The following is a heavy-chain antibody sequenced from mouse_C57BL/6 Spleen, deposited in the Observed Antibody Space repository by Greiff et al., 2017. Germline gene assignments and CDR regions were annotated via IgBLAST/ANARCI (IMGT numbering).Heavy chain of an antibody. CDR1: GFSLTSYA. J-gene: IGHJ4*01. D-gene: IGHD2-1*01. CDR2: IEPGGGT. CDR3: ARAFGNYDAMDY. V-gene: IGHV2-9-1*01. Sequence: QVQLKESGPGLVAPSPSLSITCTVSGFSLTSYAISWVRQPPGKGLEWLGVIEPGGGTNNNSDRKSRLSIRKDNSKGQVYLKMNSLQTDDTSRYYGARAFGNYDAMDYWGQGTSVTVSS.